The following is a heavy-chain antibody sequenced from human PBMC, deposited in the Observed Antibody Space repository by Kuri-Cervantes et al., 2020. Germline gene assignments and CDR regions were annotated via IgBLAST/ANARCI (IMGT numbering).Heavy chain of an antibody. V-gene: IGHV3-7*03. CDR1: GFTFSSYW. D-gene: IGHD7-27*01. CDR2: IKQDGSEK. Sequence: GGSLRLSCAASGFTFSSYWMSWVRQAPGKGLEWVANIKQDGSEKYYVDSVKGRFTISRDNSKNTLYLQMNSLRAEDTAVYYCAKNLMVWGAFDIWGQGTMVTVSS. CDR3: AKNLMVWGAFDI. J-gene: IGHJ3*02.